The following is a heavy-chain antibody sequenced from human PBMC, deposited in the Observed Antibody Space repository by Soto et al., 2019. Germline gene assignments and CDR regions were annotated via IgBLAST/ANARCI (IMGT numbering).Heavy chain of an antibody. CDR1: VNAVRIDA. CDR2: INGGNGNT. J-gene: IGHJ4*02. D-gene: IGHD6-13*01. CDR3: ARDDSGISRSKYIHYLDF. Sequence: SVKGDWKTAVNAVRIDASHWVLHETGQRLEWMGWINGGNGNTYYSEHFQGRVTFTRDTSAGTVYMQLSSLTSEDTAVYYCARDDSGISRSKYIHYLDFWGQAALVTVYS. V-gene: IGHV1-3*01.